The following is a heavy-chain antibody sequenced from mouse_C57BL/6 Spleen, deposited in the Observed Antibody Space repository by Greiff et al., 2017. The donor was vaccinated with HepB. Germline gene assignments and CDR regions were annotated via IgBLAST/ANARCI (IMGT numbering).Heavy chain of an antibody. CDR1: GYTFTSYD. J-gene: IGHJ2*01. CDR2: IYPRDGST. Sequence: VNVVESGPELVKPGASVKLSCKASGYTFTSYDINWVKQRPGQGLEWIGWIYPRDGSTKYNEKFKGKATLTVDTSSSTAYMEIHRLTSEDSAVYFCARGGRGYYFDSWGQGTTLTVSS. V-gene: IGHV1-85*01. CDR3: ARGGRGYYFDS.